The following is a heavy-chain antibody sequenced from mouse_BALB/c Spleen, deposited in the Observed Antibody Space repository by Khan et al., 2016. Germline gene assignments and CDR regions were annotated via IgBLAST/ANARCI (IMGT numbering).Heavy chain of an antibody. V-gene: IGHV4-1*02. D-gene: IGHD1-1*01. J-gene: IGHJ3*01. CDR2: INPDSRTI. CDR3: ARARYYGYLAY. Sequence: EVQLVESGGGLVQPGGSLKLSCAASGFDFRRYWMSWVRQAPGKGLEWIGEINPDSRTINYSPSLKDKFTISRDNAKSTLYLQMSKVRSEDTALYYCARARYYGYLAYWGQGTLVSVSA. CDR1: GFDFRRYW.